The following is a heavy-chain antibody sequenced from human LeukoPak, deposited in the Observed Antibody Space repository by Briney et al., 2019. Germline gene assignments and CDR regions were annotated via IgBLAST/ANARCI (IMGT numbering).Heavy chain of an antibody. J-gene: IGHJ3*01. Sequence: RPSETLSLTCTVSGGSISSSSYYWGWIRQPPGKGLEWIGTISYSGNTDYNPSLRSRVAVSVDTSNNQFSLRLSSVTAADTAVYHCARHCCTGPSKRVFDFWGQGTMVTVSS. CDR3: ARHCCTGPSKRVFDF. V-gene: IGHV4-39*01. D-gene: IGHD2-8*02. CDR2: ISYSGNT. CDR1: GGSISSSSYY.